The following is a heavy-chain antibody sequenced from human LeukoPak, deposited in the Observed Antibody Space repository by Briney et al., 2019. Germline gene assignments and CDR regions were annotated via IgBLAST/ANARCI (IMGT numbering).Heavy chain of an antibody. V-gene: IGHV3-21*01. CDR3: AKARRFLAFEAFDY. CDR2: ISSSSSYI. Sequence: GGSLRLSCAASGFTFSSYSMNWVRQAPGKGLEWVSSISSSSSYIYYADSVKGRFTISRDNAKNTLYLQMNSLRAEDTAVYYCAKARRFLAFEAFDYWGQGTLVTVSS. D-gene: IGHD3-3*01. CDR1: GFTFSSYS. J-gene: IGHJ4*02.